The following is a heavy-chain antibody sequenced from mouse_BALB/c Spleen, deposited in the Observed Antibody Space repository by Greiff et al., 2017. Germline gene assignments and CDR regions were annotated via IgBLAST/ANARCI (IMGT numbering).Heavy chain of an antibody. CDR3: ARKDYYGSSEGFAY. CDR1: GFTFSSYA. D-gene: IGHD1-1*01. Sequence: EVKLMESGGGLVKPGGSLKLSCAASGFTFSSYAMSWVRQSPEKRLEWVAEISSGGSYTYYPDTVTGRFTISRDNAKNTLYLEMSSLRSEDTALYYGARKDYYGSSEGFAYWGQGTLVTGSA. CDR2: ISSGGSYT. J-gene: IGHJ3*01. V-gene: IGHV5-9-4*01.